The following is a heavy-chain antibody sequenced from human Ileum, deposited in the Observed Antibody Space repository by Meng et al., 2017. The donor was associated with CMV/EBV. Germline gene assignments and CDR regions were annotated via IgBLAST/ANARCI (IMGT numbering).Heavy chain of an antibody. V-gene: IGHV4-34*01. Sequence: SETLSLTCAVYGGSLSGYYWSWIRQPPGKGLEWIGEVHPSGSTNYNPSLKSRVSISMDTSKNQVSLTLDSVTAADTALYFCARGDDSAKVGRYWGQGTLVTVSS. CDR2: VHPSGST. CDR1: GGSLSGYY. CDR3: ARGDDSAKVGRY. D-gene: IGHD4/OR15-4a*01. J-gene: IGHJ4*02.